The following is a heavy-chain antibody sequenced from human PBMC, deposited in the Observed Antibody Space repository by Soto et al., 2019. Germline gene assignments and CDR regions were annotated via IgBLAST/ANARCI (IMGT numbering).Heavy chain of an antibody. J-gene: IGHJ4*02. Sequence: QVQLVQSGAEVKKPGSSVKVSCKASGGTFSSYAISWVRQAPGQGLEWMGGIIPIFGTANYAQKFQGRVTITADASTSKDFMELSSLRSEDTAVYYCARVRVRFLEWLGSEGWGQGTLVTVSS. V-gene: IGHV1-69*12. CDR3: ARVRVRFLEWLGSEG. CDR1: GGTFSSYA. CDR2: IIPIFGTA. D-gene: IGHD3-3*01.